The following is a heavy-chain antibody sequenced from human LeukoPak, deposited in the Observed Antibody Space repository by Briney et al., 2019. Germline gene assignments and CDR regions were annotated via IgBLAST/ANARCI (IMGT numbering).Heavy chain of an antibody. D-gene: IGHD4-17*01. J-gene: IGHJ6*03. CDR1: GFTFTNYG. Sequence: PGGSLRLSCAASGFTFTNYGINWVRQAPGKGLEWVAFIRSDGSSTYYADPVKGRFTISRDNSKNTVYLQMNSLRAEDTAVYHCAKDRGVTNFQYYYMDVWGRGTTVTVSS. V-gene: IGHV3-30*02. CDR3: AKDRGVTNFQYYYMDV. CDR2: IRSDGSST.